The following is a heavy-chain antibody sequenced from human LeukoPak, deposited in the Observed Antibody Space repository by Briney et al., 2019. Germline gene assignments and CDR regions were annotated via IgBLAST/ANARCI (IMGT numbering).Heavy chain of an antibody. V-gene: IGHV3-23*01. CDR1: GFTFSSYA. CDR2: ISGSGGST. Sequence: GGSPSLSCAASGFTFSSYAMSWVRQAPGKGLEWVSAISGSGGSTYYADSVKGRFTISRDNSKNTLYLQMNSLRAEDTAVYYCAKDQVMSLNAFLDYWGQGTPVTVSS. CDR3: AKDQVMSLNAFLDY. J-gene: IGHJ4*02.